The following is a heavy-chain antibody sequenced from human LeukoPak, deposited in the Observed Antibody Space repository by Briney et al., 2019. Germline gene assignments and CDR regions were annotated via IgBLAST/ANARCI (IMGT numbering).Heavy chain of an antibody. V-gene: IGHV3-11*06. CDR3: ARDGVSGAFDI. CDR1: GFTFSDYY. Sequence: GGSLRLSCAACGFTFSDYYMSWIRQAPGKGLKWVSYISSSSSYTNYADSVKGRFTISRDNAKNSLYLQVNSLRAEDTAVFYCARDGVSGAFDIWGQGTMVTVSS. D-gene: IGHD3-16*01. J-gene: IGHJ3*02. CDR2: ISSSSSYT.